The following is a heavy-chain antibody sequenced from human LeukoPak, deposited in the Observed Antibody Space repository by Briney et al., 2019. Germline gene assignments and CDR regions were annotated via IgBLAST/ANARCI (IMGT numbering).Heavy chain of an antibody. Sequence: GASVKVSCKASGGTFSSYAISWVRQAPGQGLEWMGGIIPIFGTANYAQKFQGRVTITADKSTSTAYMELSSLRSEDTAVYYCARDFYGDTAMTHYMDVWGKGTTVTVSS. CDR1: GGTFSSYA. J-gene: IGHJ6*03. CDR3: ARDFYGDTAMTHYMDV. CDR2: IIPIFGTA. V-gene: IGHV1-69*06. D-gene: IGHD5-18*01.